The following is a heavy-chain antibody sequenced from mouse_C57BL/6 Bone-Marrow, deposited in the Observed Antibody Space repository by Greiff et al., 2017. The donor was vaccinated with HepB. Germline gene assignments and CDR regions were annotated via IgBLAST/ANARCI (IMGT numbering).Heavy chain of an antibody. J-gene: IGHJ3*01. CDR3: TSYWVAY. Sequence: EVQLQQSGAELVRPGASVKLSCTASGFNIKDDYMHWVKQRPEQGLEWIGWIDPENGDTEYASKFQGKAPITADTSSNTAYLQLSSLTSEDTAVYYCTSYWVAYWGQGTLVTVSA. V-gene: IGHV14-4*01. CDR1: GFNIKDDY. CDR2: IDPENGDT.